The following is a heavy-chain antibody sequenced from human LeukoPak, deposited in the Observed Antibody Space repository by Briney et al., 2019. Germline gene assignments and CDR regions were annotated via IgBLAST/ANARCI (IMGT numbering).Heavy chain of an antibody. Sequence: SETLSLTCTVSGGSISSYYWSWIRQPPGKGLEWIGYIYTSGSTNYIPSLKSRVTISVDTSKNQFPLKLSSVTAADTAVYYCAAADIKTNGSDPWGQGTLVTVSS. J-gene: IGHJ5*02. CDR2: IYTSGST. CDR1: GGSISSYY. D-gene: IGHD6-25*01. V-gene: IGHV4-4*09. CDR3: AAADIKTNGSDP.